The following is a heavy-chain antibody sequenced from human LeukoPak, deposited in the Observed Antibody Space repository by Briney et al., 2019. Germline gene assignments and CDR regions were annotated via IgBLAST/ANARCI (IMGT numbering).Heavy chain of an antibody. CDR1: GYTFTSYG. J-gene: IGHJ6*02. Sequence: ASVKVSCKASGYTFTSYGISWVRQAPGQGLEWMGWISAYNGNTNYAQKLQGRVTMTTDTSTSTAYMELRSLRSDDTAVYYCARAFSRIGASYYYYGMDVWGQGTTVTVSS. V-gene: IGHV1-18*01. CDR3: ARAFSRIGASYYYYGMDV. CDR2: ISAYNGNT.